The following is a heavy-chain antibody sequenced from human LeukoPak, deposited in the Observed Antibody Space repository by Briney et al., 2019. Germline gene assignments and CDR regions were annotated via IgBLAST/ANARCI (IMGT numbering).Heavy chain of an antibody. CDR1: GFTFSSYE. CDR3: ATQGRSIVRGV. V-gene: IGHV3-48*03. D-gene: IGHD3-10*01. J-gene: IGHJ4*02. Sequence: GGSLRLSCAASGFTFSSYEMNWVRQAPGKGLEWISYISGNTIYYADSVKGRFTISRDNAKNSLYLQMNSLRAEDTTVYYCATQGRSIVRGVWGQGTLVTVSS. CDR2: ISGNTI.